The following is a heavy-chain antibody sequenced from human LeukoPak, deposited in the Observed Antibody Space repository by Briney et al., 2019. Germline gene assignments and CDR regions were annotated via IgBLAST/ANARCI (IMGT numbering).Heavy chain of an antibody. CDR1: GFTFSSYW. CDR2: INQDGTEK. V-gene: IGHV3-7*03. CDR3: AKDTSSGSYYYYFDY. J-gene: IGHJ4*02. Sequence: GGSLRLSCAASGFTFSSYWMSWVRQAPGEGLEWVAKINQDGTEKAYADSVKGRFTISRDNAKNSLYLQMNSLRAEDTALYYCAKDTSSGSYYYYFDYWGQGTLVTVSS. D-gene: IGHD1-26*01.